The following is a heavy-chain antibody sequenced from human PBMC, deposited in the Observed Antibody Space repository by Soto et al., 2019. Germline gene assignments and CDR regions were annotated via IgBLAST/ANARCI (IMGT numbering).Heavy chain of an antibody. CDR1: GFTFSDYA. Sequence: HPGGSLRLSCAASGFTFSDYAMIWVRQAPGEGLEWVSFIGEGGTSYTDSVKGRFTTSRDNSGNTLYLQMDSLRAEDTAEYYCARLATGSNTDVWGRGTTVTVSS. D-gene: IGHD3-10*01. CDR3: ARLATGSNTDV. CDR2: IGEGGT. V-gene: IGHV3-23*01. J-gene: IGHJ6*02.